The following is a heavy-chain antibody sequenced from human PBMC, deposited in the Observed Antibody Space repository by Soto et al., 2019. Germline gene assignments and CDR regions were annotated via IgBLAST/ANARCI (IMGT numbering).Heavy chain of an antibody. CDR3: VGRLTSIYKYFDT. V-gene: IGHV4-31*03. D-gene: IGHD1-1*01. CDR2: VSSSGNS. J-gene: IGHJ4*01. Sequence: SETLSRTCTVSGDSISSATHYWNWIRQHPGKGLEWIGYVSSSGNSYYSPSLKSRVLMSVGTSKNLFSLKLSSVTAAGTAIYYRVGRLTSIYKYFDTWGQETQVTVSS. CDR1: GDSISSATHY.